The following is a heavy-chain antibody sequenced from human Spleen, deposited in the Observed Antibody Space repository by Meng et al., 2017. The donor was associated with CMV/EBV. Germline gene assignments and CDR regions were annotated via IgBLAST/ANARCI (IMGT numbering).Heavy chain of an antibody. Sequence: ASVKVSCKASGYTFITYGISWVRQAPGQGLEWMGWISAYNGNTNYAQKLQGRVTMTTDTSTSTAYMELRSLRSDDTAVYYCAREGGYYDFWSGSSYYYGMDVWGQGTTVTVSS. CDR2: ISAYNGNT. V-gene: IGHV1-18*01. J-gene: IGHJ6*02. CDR3: AREGGYYDFWSGSSYYYGMDV. D-gene: IGHD3-3*01. CDR1: GYTFITYG.